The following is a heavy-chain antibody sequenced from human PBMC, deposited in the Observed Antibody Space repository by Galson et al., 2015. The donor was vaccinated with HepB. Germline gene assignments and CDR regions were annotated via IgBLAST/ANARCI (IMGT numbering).Heavy chain of an antibody. CDR1: GYTFTSYG. CDR2: ISAYNGKT. J-gene: IGHJ5*02. V-gene: IGHV1-18*04. Sequence: SVKVSCKASGYTFTSYGISWVQQAPGQGLEWMGWISAYNGKTNYAQKLQGRVTMTTDTSTSTAYMELRSLRSDDTAVYYCARGVVPAAMSGGRNWFDPWGQGTLVTVSS. D-gene: IGHD2-2*01. CDR3: ARGVVPAAMSGGRNWFDP.